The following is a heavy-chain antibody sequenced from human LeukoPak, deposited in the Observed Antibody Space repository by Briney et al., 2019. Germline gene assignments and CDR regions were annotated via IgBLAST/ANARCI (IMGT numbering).Heavy chain of an antibody. J-gene: IGHJ6*03. Sequence: ASVKVSCKASGGTFSKYAVSWVRQAPGQGLEWMGGFIRMFETSHYAQKFQGRVTITADESTSTLYMELSSLRFEDTAVYYCARGHKDYYYYYMDVWGKGTPVTVSS. CDR2: FIRMFETS. CDR3: ARGHKDYYYYYMDV. CDR1: GGTFSKYA. V-gene: IGHV1-69*01.